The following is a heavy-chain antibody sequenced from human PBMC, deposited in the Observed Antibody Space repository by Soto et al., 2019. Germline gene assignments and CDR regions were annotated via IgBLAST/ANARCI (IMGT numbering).Heavy chain of an antibody. D-gene: IGHD3-10*01. CDR1: GGSISSSSYY. Sequence: PSETLSLTCTFSGGSISSSSYYWGWIRQPPGKGLEWIGSIYYSGSTYYNPSLKSRVTISVDTSKNQFSLKLSSVTAADTAVYYCARHDYYGSGSYCDYWGQGTLVTVSS. CDR3: ARHDYYGSGSYCDY. CDR2: IYYSGST. J-gene: IGHJ4*02. V-gene: IGHV4-39*01.